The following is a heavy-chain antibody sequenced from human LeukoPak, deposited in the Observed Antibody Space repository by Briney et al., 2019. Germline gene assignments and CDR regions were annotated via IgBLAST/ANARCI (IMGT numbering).Heavy chain of an antibody. V-gene: IGHV3-21*04. CDR2: ISSSSSYT. Sequence: GGSLRLSCEASGFTFSSYSMNWVRQAPGKGLEWVSSISSSSSYTYYADSVKGRLTISRDNSKNTLYLQMNSLRAEDTAVYYCAKGSHCTNGVCHLTFDYWGQGTLVTVSS. D-gene: IGHD2-8*01. CDR1: GFTFSSYS. J-gene: IGHJ4*02. CDR3: AKGSHCTNGVCHLTFDY.